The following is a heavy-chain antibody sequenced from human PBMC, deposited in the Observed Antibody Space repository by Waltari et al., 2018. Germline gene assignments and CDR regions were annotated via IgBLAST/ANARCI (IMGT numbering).Heavy chain of an antibody. V-gene: IGHV1-24*01. CDR3: ATAERVGATGELPPVGYFQH. Sequence: QVQLVQSGAEVKKPGASVKVSCKVSGYTLTELSMHWVRQAPGKGLEWMGGFDPEDGETIYAQKFQGRVTMTEDTSTDTAYMELSSLRSEDTAVYYCATAERVGATGELPPVGYFQHWDQGTLVTVSS. J-gene: IGHJ1*01. D-gene: IGHD1-26*01. CDR2: FDPEDGET. CDR1: GYTLTELS.